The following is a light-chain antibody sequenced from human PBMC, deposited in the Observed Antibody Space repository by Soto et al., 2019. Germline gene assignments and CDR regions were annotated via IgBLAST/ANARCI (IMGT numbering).Light chain of an antibody. J-gene: IGLJ2*01. CDR1: SSDVGGYNY. CDR2: EVS. CDR3: SSYTSSSTLEV. Sequence: QSALTQPASVSGSPGQSITTSCTGTSSDVGGYNYVSWYQQHPGKAPKLMIYEVSNRPSGVSNRFSGSKSGNTASLTISGLQAEDEADYYCSSYTSSSTLEVFGGGTKLTVL. V-gene: IGLV2-14*01.